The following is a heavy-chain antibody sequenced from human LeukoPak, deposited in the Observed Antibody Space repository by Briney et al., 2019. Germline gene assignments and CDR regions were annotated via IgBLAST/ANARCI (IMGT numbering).Heavy chain of an antibody. CDR1: GFTFMSYG. V-gene: IGHV3-23*01. D-gene: IGHD3-22*01. CDR2: ISGSATST. Sequence: GRSLRLSCAASGFTFMSYGMSWVRQAPGKGLGWVSTISGSATSTNYADSVKGRFTISRENSKNTLYLQMNSLRAEDTAVYYCAKDLLRTVVVIAAAGYYLDSWGQGTLVTVSS. J-gene: IGHJ4*02. CDR3: AKDLLRTVVVIAAAGYYLDS.